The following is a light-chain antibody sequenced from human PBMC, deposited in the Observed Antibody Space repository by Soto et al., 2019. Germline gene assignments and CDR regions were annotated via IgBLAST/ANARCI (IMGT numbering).Light chain of an antibody. CDR1: SSDVGAYNY. Sequence: QSALTQPASVSGSPGQSITISCTGTSSDVGAYNYVSWYQQHPGKAPKLMIYEVSNRPSGVSNRFSGSKSGNTASLTISGLQAEDEADYYCFSYTSSGGVFGTGTKLTVL. CDR2: EVS. CDR3: FSYTSSGGV. J-gene: IGLJ1*01. V-gene: IGLV2-14*01.